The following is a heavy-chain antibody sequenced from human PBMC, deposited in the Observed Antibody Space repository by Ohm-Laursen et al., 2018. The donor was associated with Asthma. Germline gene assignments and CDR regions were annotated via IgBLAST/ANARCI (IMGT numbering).Heavy chain of an antibody. CDR2: THQDGSA. J-gene: IGHJ4*02. CDR1: GGSIFSGGYS. CDR3: ARENSAYFDY. V-gene: IGHV4-30-2*01. D-gene: IGHD2-15*01. Sequence: SETLSLTCAVYGGSIFSGGYSWSWIRQPPGKGLEWLGYTHQDGSAYYNPSLKSRGTISIDRSKNQFSLNLTSVTAADTAVYFCARENSAYFDYWGQGALVTVSS.